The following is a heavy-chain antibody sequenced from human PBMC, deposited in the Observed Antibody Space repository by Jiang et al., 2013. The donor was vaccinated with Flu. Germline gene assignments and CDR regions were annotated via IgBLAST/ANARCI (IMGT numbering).Heavy chain of an antibody. D-gene: IGHD4-11*01. CDR3: ARMDYTHYHY. Sequence: QSGSELKKPGASVKVSCKASGYILTNYAMNWLRQAPGQGFEWIGWIDTNTGKSSYAQGFTGRFVFSLDSSVRTAYLQINGLETEDTAIYYCARMDYTHYHYWGQGTLVTVSS. CDR1: GYILTNYA. J-gene: IGHJ4*02. V-gene: IGHV7-4-1*02. CDR2: IDTNTGKS.